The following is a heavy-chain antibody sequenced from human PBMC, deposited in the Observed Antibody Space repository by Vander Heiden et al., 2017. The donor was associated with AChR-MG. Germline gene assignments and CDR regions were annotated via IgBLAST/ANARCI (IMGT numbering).Heavy chain of an antibody. CDR1: GFTLSGYD. CDR3: ARKIYRSGFDS. D-gene: IGHD3-10*01. V-gene: IGHV3-13*01. J-gene: IGHJ4*02. CDR2: IGTTGDT. Sequence: EVQLVESGGGLVQPGGSLRLSCATSGFTLSGYDMQWVRQVTGKGLEWVSAIGTTGDTHYPDSVEGRFTISRDNARNSVYLQMNSLRTGDTAVYYCARKIYRSGFDSWGQGTLVTVSS.